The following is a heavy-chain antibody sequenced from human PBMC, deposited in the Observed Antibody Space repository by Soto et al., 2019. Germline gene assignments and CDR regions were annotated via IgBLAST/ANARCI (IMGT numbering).Heavy chain of an antibody. CDR3: ARGVSAGVDY. Sequence: ASVKVSCKASGYSFTSLDINWVRQTAGQGLEWMGWMQPSTGRTGYAQKFQGGVTMTRDTSINTAYMELTTLTPDDTAFYYCARGVSAGVDYWGQGTLVTVSS. CDR2: MQPSTGRT. D-gene: IGHD1-26*01. CDR1: GYSFTSLD. J-gene: IGHJ4*02. V-gene: IGHV1-8*01.